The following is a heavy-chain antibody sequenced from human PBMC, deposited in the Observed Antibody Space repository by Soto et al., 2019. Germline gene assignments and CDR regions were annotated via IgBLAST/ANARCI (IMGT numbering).Heavy chain of an antibody. CDR2: ISAYNGNT. Sequence: ASVKVSCKASGYTFTSYGSRWVRQAPGQGLEWMGWISAYNGNTNYAQKLQGRVTMTTDTSTSTAYMELRSLRSDDTAVYYCARHDSSGYYYYFDYWGRGTLVTVSS. CDR1: GYTFTSYG. V-gene: IGHV1-18*01. J-gene: IGHJ4*02. D-gene: IGHD3-22*01. CDR3: ARHDSSGYYYYFDY.